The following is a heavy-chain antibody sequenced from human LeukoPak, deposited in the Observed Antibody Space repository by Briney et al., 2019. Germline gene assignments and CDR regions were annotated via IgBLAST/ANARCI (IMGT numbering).Heavy chain of an antibody. V-gene: IGHV3-73*01. D-gene: IGHD3-22*01. CDR3: TRARSSGYYYEDAFDI. CDR1: GFTFSGSA. J-gene: IGHJ3*02. Sequence: GGSLRLSCAACGFTFSGSAMHWVRQASGKGLEWVGRIRSKANSYATAYAASVKGRFTISRDDSKNTAYLQMNSLKTEDTAVYYCTRARSSGYYYEDAFDIWGQGTMVTVSS. CDR2: IRSKANSYAT.